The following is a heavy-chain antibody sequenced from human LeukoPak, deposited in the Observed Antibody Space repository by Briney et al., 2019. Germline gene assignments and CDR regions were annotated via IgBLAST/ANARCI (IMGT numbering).Heavy chain of an antibody. J-gene: IGHJ4*02. D-gene: IGHD5-18*01. V-gene: IGHV4-39*07. Sequence: TSETLSLTCTVSGGSISSSSYYWGWIRQPPGKGLEWIGSIYYSGSTYYNPSLKSRVTISVDTSKNQFSLKLSSVTAADTAVYYCATADTAMVSSLGYWGQGTLVTVSS. CDR1: GGSISSSSYY. CDR3: ATADTAMVSSLGY. CDR2: IYYSGST.